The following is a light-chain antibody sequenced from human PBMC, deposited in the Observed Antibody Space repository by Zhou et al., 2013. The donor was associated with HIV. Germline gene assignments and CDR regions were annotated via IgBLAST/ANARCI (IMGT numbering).Light chain of an antibody. CDR3: QQANSFPYT. Sequence: DIQMTQSPSSLSASVGDTVTITCRASQRISRNVNWYQQKAGEAPKFLIYGASNVHSGVPSRFSGRGSGADFTLTISSLQPEDFATYYCQQANSFPYTFGRGDQAGDQT. CDR1: QRISRN. V-gene: IGKV1-39*01. J-gene: IGKJ2*01. CDR2: GAS.